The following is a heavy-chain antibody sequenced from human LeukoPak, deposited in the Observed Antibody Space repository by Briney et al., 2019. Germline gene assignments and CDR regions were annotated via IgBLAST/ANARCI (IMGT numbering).Heavy chain of an antibody. J-gene: IGHJ4*02. Sequence: GTSLRLSCAASGFTFISYAIHWVRQAPGKGLEWVAVISFHGTDSFYADSVKGRFTISRDNSKNTLYLQMSSLRADDTAVYYCARGGRFDYWGQGTLVTVSS. V-gene: IGHV3-30*04. CDR3: ARGGRFDY. CDR1: GFTFISYA. D-gene: IGHD3-16*01. CDR2: ISFHGTDS.